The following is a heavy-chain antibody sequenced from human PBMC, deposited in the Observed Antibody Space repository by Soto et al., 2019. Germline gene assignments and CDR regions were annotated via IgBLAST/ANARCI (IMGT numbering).Heavy chain of an antibody. V-gene: IGHV4-34*01. CDR1: GGCVSSGSYY. CDR2: MSHSGGS. D-gene: IGHD1-1*01. CDR3: ARVERGTATTVIDAFDI. Sequence: QVQLQQWGAGLLKPSESLYLTCAVYGGCVSSGSYYWSWIRQPPGKGLEWIWEMSHSGGSHFYPSLKSRVTISVYTSKTQFSLKMSSVTAADSAVYYCARVERGTATTVIDAFDIWVPGTMVTVSS. J-gene: IGHJ3*02.